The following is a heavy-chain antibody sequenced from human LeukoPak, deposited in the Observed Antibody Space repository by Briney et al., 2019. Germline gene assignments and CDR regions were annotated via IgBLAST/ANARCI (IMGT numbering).Heavy chain of an antibody. CDR3: AKDKDPWKSTSISDFDY. CDR1: GFTFSSYS. D-gene: IGHD1-1*01. J-gene: IGHJ4*02. Sequence: GGSLRLSCAASGFTFSSYSMNWVRQAPGKGLEWVSSISSSSSYIYYADSVKGRFTISRDNSKNTLYLQMNSLRAEDTAVYFCAKDKDPWKSTSISDFDYWGQGTLVTVSS. V-gene: IGHV3-21*01. CDR2: ISSSSSYI.